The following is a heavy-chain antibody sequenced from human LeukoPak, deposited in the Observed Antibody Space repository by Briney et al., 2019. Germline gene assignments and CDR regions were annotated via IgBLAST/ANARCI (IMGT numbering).Heavy chain of an antibody. CDR2: ISYDGSNK. J-gene: IGHJ4*02. Sequence: GGSLRLSCAASGFTFSSYAMHWVRQAPGKGLELEAVISYDGSNKYYADSVNGRLTTSRDNSKNTLYLQMNSLRAEDTAVYYCARDFAGGDGYKVQAGYFDYWGQGTLVTVSS. CDR3: ARDFAGGDGYKVQAGYFDY. CDR1: GFTFSSYA. D-gene: IGHD5-24*01. V-gene: IGHV3-30-3*01.